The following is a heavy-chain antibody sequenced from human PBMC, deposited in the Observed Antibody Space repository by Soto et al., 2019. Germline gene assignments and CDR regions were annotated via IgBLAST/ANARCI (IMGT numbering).Heavy chain of an antibody. J-gene: IGHJ6*02. Sequence: QVQLVQSGAEVKKPGSSVKVSCKASGGTFSSYAISWVRQAPGQGLEWMGGIIPIFGTADYAQKFQGRVTITADESTSTAYMELSSLRSEATAVYYCGVVVDKHYYYGMDVWGQGTTVTVSS. V-gene: IGHV1-69*12. CDR1: GGTFSSYA. CDR3: GVVVDKHYYYGMDV. CDR2: IIPIFGTA. D-gene: IGHD3-22*01.